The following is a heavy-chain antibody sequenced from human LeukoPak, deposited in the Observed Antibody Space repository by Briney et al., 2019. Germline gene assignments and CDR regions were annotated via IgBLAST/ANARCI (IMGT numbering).Heavy chain of an antibody. J-gene: IGHJ4*02. CDR1: GFTVSSNY. Sequence: PGGSLRLSRAASGFTVSSNYMSWVRQAPAKGLEWVSVIYSGGSTYYADSVKGRFTIYRDNSKNTLYLQMNSLRAEDTAVYYCARDPADSSGYGYWGQGTLVTVSS. V-gene: IGHV3-53*01. CDR2: IYSGGST. CDR3: ARDPADSSGYGY. D-gene: IGHD3-22*01.